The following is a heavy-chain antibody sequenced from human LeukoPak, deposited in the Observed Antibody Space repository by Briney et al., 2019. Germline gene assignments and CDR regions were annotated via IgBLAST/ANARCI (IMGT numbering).Heavy chain of an antibody. D-gene: IGHD1-7*01. CDR3: ARATPPDLTGTTFWFDP. CDR2: IYYIGST. J-gene: IGHJ5*02. Sequence: PSETLSLTCTASGGSISSYYWSWIRQPPGKGLEWIGYIYYIGSTNYNPSLKSRVTISVDTSKNQFSLKLSSVTAADTAVYYCARATPPDLTGTTFWFDPWGQGTLVTVSS. V-gene: IGHV4-59*01. CDR1: GGSISSYY.